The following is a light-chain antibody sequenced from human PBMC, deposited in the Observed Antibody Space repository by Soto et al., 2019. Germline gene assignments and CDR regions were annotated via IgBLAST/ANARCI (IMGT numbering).Light chain of an antibody. Sequence: QSALTQPASVSGSPGQSITISCTGTISEVGSYDLVSWYQQHPGKAPKLMIYEGSKRPSGVSSRFSGSKSGNTASLTISGLQAEDEADYYCCSYAGSSTSWVFGGGTKVTVL. J-gene: IGLJ3*02. CDR2: EGS. CDR1: ISEVGSYDL. CDR3: CSYAGSSTSWV. V-gene: IGLV2-23*01.